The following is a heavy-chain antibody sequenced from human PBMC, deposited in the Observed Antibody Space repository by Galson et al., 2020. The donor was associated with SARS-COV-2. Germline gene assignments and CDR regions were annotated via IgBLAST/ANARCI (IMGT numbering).Heavy chain of an antibody. Sequence: ASETLSLTCTVSGGSISSYYWSWIRQPPGKGLEWIGYIYYSGSTNYNPSLKSRVTISVDTSKNQFSLKLSSVTAADTAVYYCARSPTVTSYYYYGMDVWGQGTTVTVSS. CDR2: IYYSGST. V-gene: IGHV4-59*01. D-gene: IGHD4-17*01. CDR1: GGSISSYY. J-gene: IGHJ6*02. CDR3: ARSPTVTSYYYYGMDV.